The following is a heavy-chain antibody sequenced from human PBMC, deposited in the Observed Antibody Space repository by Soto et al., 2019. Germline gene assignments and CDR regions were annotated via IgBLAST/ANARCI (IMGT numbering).Heavy chain of an antibody. D-gene: IGHD1-7*01. CDR2: SSATGAGT. CDR1: GFTFSSYG. V-gene: IGHV3-23*01. CDR3: AKDRRAGGNYGFYSDF. Sequence: PGGSLRLSCAASGFTFSSYGMTWVRQAPGKGLEWVSFSSATGAGTYYADSVKGRFTISRDNSKNTLYLQMTSLRADDTAVYYCAKDRRAGGNYGFYSDFWGQGALVIVSS. J-gene: IGHJ4*02.